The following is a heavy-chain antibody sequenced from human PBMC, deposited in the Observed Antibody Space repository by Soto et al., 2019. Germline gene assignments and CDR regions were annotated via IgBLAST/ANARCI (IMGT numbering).Heavy chain of an antibody. V-gene: IGHV1-2*04. CDR3: ARESGGATATLDYYYFYMDV. Sequence: QVQLLQSGAEVKEPGASVTVSCRASGDRFTDYYMHWVRQAPGQGLEWMGWINPNSGVTKYAQKFQGWVTMTRDTSIRTVYMQLSRLGFDDTAIYYCARESGGATATLDYYYFYMDVWGTGTTVTVSS. CDR2: INPNSGVT. CDR1: GDRFTDYY. J-gene: IGHJ6*03. D-gene: IGHD5-12*01.